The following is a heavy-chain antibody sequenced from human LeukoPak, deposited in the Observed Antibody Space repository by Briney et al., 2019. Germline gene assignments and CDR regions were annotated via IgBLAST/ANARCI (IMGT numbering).Heavy chain of an antibody. CDR2: INPNSGDT. CDR3: ARLQQLEAG. J-gene: IGHJ4*02. V-gene: IGHV1-2*02. CDR1: GYTFTGNY. Sequence: ASVKVSCKASGYTFTGNYMHWMRQAPGQGLEWMGWINPNSGDTNYAQKFQGRVTMTRDTSINTAYMELSRLRSDDTAVYYCARLQQLEAGWGQGTLVAVSS. D-gene: IGHD6-13*01.